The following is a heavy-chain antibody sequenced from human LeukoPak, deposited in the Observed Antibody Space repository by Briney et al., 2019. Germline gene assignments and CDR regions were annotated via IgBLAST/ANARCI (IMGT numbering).Heavy chain of an antibody. Sequence: ASVKVSCKASGYTFTDYYMHWVRQAPGQGFEWMGWINPNDGDTNYAQKFQGRVTMTRDTSISTAHMEVSRLRSDDTAEYYCAGANFLYCSYTHCLFDYWGQGTLVTVSS. CDR1: GYTFTDYY. V-gene: IGHV1-2*02. D-gene: IGHD2-15*01. J-gene: IGHJ4*02. CDR3: AGANFLYCSYTHCLFDY. CDR2: INPNDGDT.